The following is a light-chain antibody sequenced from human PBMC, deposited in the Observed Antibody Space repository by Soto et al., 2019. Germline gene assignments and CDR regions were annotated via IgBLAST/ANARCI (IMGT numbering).Light chain of an antibody. CDR2: GAS. CDR3: QQYGSSSGP. Sequence: EIVLTQSPGTLSLSPGERATLSCRASQSVSSSYLAWYQQKPGQAPRLLIYGASSSATGIPDRFSGSGSGTDFTLTISRLEPEDFGVYYCQQYGSSSGPFGQGTKVEIK. CDR1: QSVSSSY. V-gene: IGKV3-20*01. J-gene: IGKJ1*01.